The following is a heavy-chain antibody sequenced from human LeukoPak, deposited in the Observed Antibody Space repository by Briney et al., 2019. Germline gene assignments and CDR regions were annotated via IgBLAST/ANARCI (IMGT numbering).Heavy chain of an antibody. CDR3: ARGYYYVNY. J-gene: IGHJ4*02. CDR1: GGSFSGYY. V-gene: IGHV4-34*01. CDR2: INHSGST. D-gene: IGHD3-22*01. Sequence: SETLSLTCAVYGGSFSGYYWSWIRQPPGKGLEWIGEINHSGSTNYNPSLKSQVTISVDTSKNQFSLKLSSVTAADTAVYYCARGYYYVNYWGQGTLVTVSS.